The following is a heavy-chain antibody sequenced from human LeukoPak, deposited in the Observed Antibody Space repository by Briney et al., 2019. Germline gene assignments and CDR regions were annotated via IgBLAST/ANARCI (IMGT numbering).Heavy chain of an antibody. J-gene: IGHJ4*02. D-gene: IGHD5-24*01. Sequence: GGSLRLSCATSGFMFSSFAMSWVRQAPGKGLEWVSSLSGSGSRTYYADSVQGRFTISRDNSKNTLYLQMNSLRAEDTAVYYCARDCLDGYFDYWGQGTLVTVSS. CDR2: LSGSGSRT. CDR3: ARDCLDGYFDY. V-gene: IGHV3-23*01. CDR1: GFMFSSFA.